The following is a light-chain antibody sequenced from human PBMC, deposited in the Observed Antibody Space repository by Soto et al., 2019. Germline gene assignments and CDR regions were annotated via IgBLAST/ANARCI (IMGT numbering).Light chain of an antibody. CDR2: DVS. CDR3: SSYRSSSTLGV. Sequence: QSVLTQPASVSGSPGQSITISCTGTSSDVGGFNFVSWYQQHPGKAPQLIMYDVSNRPSGVSNRLSGSKSGTTASLTISGLQAEDEADYYCSSYRSSSTLGVFGTGTKLTVL. J-gene: IGLJ1*01. V-gene: IGLV2-14*01. CDR1: SSDVGGFNF.